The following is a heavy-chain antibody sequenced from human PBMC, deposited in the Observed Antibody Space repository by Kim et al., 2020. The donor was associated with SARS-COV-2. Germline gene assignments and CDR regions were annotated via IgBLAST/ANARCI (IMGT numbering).Heavy chain of an antibody. CDR3: ARDLHYDILTGYWFDP. Sequence: KLQGRVTMTTDTSTSTAYMELRSLRSDDTAVYYCARDLHYDILTGYWFDPWGQGTLVTVSS. V-gene: IGHV1-18*01. J-gene: IGHJ5*02. D-gene: IGHD3-9*01.